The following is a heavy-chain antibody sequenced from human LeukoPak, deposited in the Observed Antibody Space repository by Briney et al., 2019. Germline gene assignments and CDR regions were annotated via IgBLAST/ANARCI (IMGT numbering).Heavy chain of an antibody. V-gene: IGHV1-69*13. CDR3: AKTRNIVATIYHWFDP. CDR2: IIPIFGTA. CDR1: GYTFTSYY. J-gene: IGHJ5*02. Sequence: GASVKVSCKASGYTFTSYYMHWVRQAPGQGLEWMGGIIPIFGTANYAQKFQGRVTITADESTSTAYMELSSLRSEDTAVYYCAKTRNIVATIYHWFDPWGQGTLVTVSS. D-gene: IGHD5-12*01.